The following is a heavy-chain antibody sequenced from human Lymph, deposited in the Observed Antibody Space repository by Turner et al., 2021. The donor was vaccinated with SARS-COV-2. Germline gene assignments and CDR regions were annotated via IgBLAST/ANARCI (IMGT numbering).Heavy chain of an antibody. CDR3: ARAAQLTVWFDP. CDR2: MNPNSGNT. Sequence: QVQLVQSGAEVKTPGASVKVSCEASGYTFTNYDINWVRQATGQGLEGMGWMNPNSGNTGDAQKFQGRVTMTRNTSISTAYMELSSLRSEDTAVYYCARAAQLTVWFDPWGQGTLVTVSS. J-gene: IGHJ5*02. V-gene: IGHV1-8*01. CDR1: GYTFTNYD. D-gene: IGHD3-9*01.